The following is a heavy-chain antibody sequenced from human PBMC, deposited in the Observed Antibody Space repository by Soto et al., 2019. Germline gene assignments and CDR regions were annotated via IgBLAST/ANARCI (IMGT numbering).Heavy chain of an antibody. Sequence: SETLSLTCTVSGGSISNGGYYWSWIRQHPGKGLEWIGYIYYSGSTYYNPSLKSRVTISVDTSKNQFSLKLSSVTAADTAVYYCARHFSVDYFDYWGQGALVTVSS. CDR2: IYYSGST. CDR3: ARHFSVDYFDY. V-gene: IGHV4-31*03. J-gene: IGHJ4*02. CDR1: GGSISNGGYY.